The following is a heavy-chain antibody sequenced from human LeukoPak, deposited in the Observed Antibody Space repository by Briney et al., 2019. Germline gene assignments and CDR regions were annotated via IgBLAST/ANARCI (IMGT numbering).Heavy chain of an antibody. CDR1: GASISSYY. J-gene: IGHJ6*04. CDR3: ASARTAAFMDV. V-gene: IGHV4-4*07. CDR2: IYTSGTT. D-gene: IGHD6-25*01. Sequence: SETLSLTCTVSGASISSYYWSWIRQPAGKGLEYIGRIYTSGTTYYNPSLKSRVIMSVDTSKDQFSLKLSSVTAADTAVYYCASARTAAFMDVWGKGTTVTVSS.